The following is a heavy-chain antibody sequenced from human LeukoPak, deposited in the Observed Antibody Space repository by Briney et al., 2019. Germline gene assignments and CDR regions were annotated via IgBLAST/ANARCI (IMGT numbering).Heavy chain of an antibody. D-gene: IGHD2-2*01. Sequence: SETLSLTCAVYGGSFGGYYWSWIRQPPGKGLEWIGEINHSGSTNYNPSLKSRVTISVDTSKNQFSLKLSSVTAADTAVYYCARCRGEYCSSTSCHHYYYYYMDVWGKGTTVTVSS. CDR1: GGSFGGYY. CDR3: ARCRGEYCSSTSCHHYYYYYMDV. J-gene: IGHJ6*03. V-gene: IGHV4-34*01. CDR2: INHSGST.